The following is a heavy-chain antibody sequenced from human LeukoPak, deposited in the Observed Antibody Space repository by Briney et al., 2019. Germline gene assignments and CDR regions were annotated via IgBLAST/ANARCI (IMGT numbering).Heavy chain of an antibody. D-gene: IGHD3-22*01. J-gene: IGHJ4*02. CDR1: GFTFSSYA. V-gene: IGHV3-23*01. CDR2: ISGSGGST. CDR3: AKQAYDSSGYYYVPKEYFDY. Sequence: GGSLRLSCAASGFTFSSYAMSWVRQAPGKGLEWVSAISGSGGSTYYADSVKGRFTISRDNSKNTLYLQMNSLRAEDTAVYYCAKQAYDSSGYYYVPKEYFDYWGQGTVVTVSS.